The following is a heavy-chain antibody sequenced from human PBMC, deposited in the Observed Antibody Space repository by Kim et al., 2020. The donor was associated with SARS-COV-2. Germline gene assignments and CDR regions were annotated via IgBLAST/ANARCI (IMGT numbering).Heavy chain of an antibody. CDR3: VRDKTSGWHKYFDY. J-gene: IGHJ4*02. V-gene: IGHV3-13*01. Sequence: PESVKGRLTISRENDKNSVYLQMNSLSVEDTAVYYCVRDKTSGWHKYFDYWGQGTLVTVSS. D-gene: IGHD6-19*01.